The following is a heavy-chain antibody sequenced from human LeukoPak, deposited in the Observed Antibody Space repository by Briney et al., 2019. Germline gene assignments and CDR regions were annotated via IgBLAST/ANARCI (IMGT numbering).Heavy chain of an antibody. CDR2: ISGSGGST. Sequence: AGGSLRLSCAASGFTFSSYAMSWVRQAPGKGLEWVSAISGSGGSTYYADSVKGRFTISRDNSKNTLYLQMNSLRAEDTAVYYCPGPLLRYQLLYREPYYYMDVWGKGTTVTVSS. D-gene: IGHD2-2*01. V-gene: IGHV3-23*01. CDR1: GFTFSSYA. J-gene: IGHJ6*03. CDR3: PGPLLRYQLLYREPYYYMDV.